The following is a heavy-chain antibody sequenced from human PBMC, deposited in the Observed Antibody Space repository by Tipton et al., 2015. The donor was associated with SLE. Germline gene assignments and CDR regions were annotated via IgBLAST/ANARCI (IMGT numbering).Heavy chain of an antibody. CDR3: ARGAAGYYYYMDV. CDR2: INHSGST. Sequence: TLSLTCVVYGGSFSGYYWSWIRQPPGKGLEWIGEINHSGSTNYNPSLKSRVTISVDTSENQFSLKLSSVTAADTAVYYCARGAAGYYYYMDVWGKGTTVTVSS. D-gene: IGHD6-13*01. J-gene: IGHJ6*03. CDR1: GGSFSGYY. V-gene: IGHV4-34*01.